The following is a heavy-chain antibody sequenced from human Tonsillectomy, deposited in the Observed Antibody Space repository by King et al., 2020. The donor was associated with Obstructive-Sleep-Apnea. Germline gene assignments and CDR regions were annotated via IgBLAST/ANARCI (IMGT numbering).Heavy chain of an antibody. CDR2: IVYDGNNQ. Sequence: QLVQSGGGVVQPGRSLRLSCAASGFTFSTYSMHWVRQAPGKGLEWVAVIVYDGNNQYYADSVKGRFTISRDNSKNTLFLQMNSLRSDDTAVYYCAREDRVGATYFLDYWGQGTLVTVSS. J-gene: IGHJ4*02. CDR3: AREDRVGATYFLDY. D-gene: IGHD1-26*01. V-gene: IGHV3-30-3*01. CDR1: GFTFSTYS.